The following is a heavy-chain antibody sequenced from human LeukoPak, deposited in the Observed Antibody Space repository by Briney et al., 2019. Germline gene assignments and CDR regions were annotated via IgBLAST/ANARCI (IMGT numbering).Heavy chain of an antibody. J-gene: IGHJ6*02. V-gene: IGHV6-1*01. Sequence: SQTLSLTCAISGDSVSSNSAAWNWIRQSPSRGLEWLGRTYYRSKWYNDYAVSVKSRITINPDTSKNQFSLQLNSVTPEDTAVYYCAREAYCSGGSCYSNSYYYYGMDVWGQGTTVTVSS. D-gene: IGHD2-15*01. CDR1: GDSVSSNSAA. CDR2: TYYRSKWYN. CDR3: AREAYCSGGSCYSNSYYYYGMDV.